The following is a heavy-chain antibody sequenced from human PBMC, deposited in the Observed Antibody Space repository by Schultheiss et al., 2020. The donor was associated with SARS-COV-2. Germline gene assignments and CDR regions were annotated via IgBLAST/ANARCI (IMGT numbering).Heavy chain of an antibody. D-gene: IGHD2-2*01. CDR2: ISGSGGST. CDR1: GFTFSSYS. CDR3: ARASSLSNWFDP. J-gene: IGHJ5*02. Sequence: GESLKISCAASGFTFSSYSMNWVRQAPGKGLEWVSAISGSGGSTYYADSLKGRFTISRDNAKNSLFLQMNSLRAEDTAVYYCARASSLSNWFDPWGQGTLVTVSS. V-gene: IGHV3-21*01.